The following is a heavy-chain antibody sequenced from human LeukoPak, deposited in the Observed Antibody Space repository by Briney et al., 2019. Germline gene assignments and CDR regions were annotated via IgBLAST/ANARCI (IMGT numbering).Heavy chain of an antibody. Sequence: GSLLLSCAASGFTFSSYAMSWVRQAPGKGVEWVSIISASGGSTYYADSVKGRFTISRDKSRNYLQMNSLRGDDTAIYYCAKDVRVGEYYGSGSYFDYWGQGTLVTVSS. CDR2: ISASGGST. J-gene: IGHJ4*02. V-gene: IGHV3-23*01. CDR3: AKDVRVGEYYGSGSYFDY. CDR1: GFTFSSYA. D-gene: IGHD3-10*01.